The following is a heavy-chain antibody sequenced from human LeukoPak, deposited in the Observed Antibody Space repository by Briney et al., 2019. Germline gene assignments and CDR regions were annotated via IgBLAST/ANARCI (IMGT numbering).Heavy chain of an antibody. CDR3: ARLPGIVATIERYFDY. V-gene: IGHV5-51*01. CDR1: GYSFNSYW. CDR2: IYPGDSDT. D-gene: IGHD5-12*01. J-gene: IGHJ4*02. Sequence: GESLKISCKGSGYSFNSYWIGWVRQLPGKGLEWMGIIYPGDSDTRYSPSFQGQVTISADKSIITAYLQWSSLKASDTAMYYCARLPGIVATIERYFDYWGQGTLVTVSS.